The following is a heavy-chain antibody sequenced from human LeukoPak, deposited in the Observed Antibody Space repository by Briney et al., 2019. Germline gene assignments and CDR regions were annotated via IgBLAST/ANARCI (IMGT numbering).Heavy chain of an antibody. CDR3: ATEGVLWFGELFFDY. Sequence: SSVKVSCKASGGTFSSYAISWVRQAPGKGLEWMGGFDPEDGETIYAQKFQGRVTMTEDTSTDTAYMELSSLRSEDTAVYYCATEGVLWFGELFFDYWGQGTLVTVSS. CDR2: FDPEDGET. V-gene: IGHV1-24*01. CDR1: GGTFSSYA. J-gene: IGHJ4*02. D-gene: IGHD3-10*01.